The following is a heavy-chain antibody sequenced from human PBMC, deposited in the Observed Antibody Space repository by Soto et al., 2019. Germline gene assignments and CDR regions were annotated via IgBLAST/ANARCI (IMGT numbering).Heavy chain of an antibody. CDR3: AKVAWEEGSYFYY. D-gene: IGHD1-26*01. CDR2: ISYDGSNK. CDR1: GFTFSSYG. J-gene: IGHJ4*02. Sequence: QVQLVESGGGVVQPGRSLRLSCAASGFTFSSYGMHWVRQAPGKGLEWVAVISYDGSNKYYADSVKGRFTISRDNSKNTLYLQMNSLSAEDTAVYYCAKVAWEEGSYFYYWGQGTLVTVSS. V-gene: IGHV3-30*18.